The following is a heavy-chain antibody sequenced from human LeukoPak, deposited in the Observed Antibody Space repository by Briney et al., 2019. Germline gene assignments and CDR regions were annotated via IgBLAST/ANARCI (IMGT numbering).Heavy chain of an antibody. CDR2: ISSSGSTI. Sequence: GGSLRLSCAASGFTFSDYYMSWVRQAPGKGLEWVSYISSSGSTIYYADSVKGRFTISRDNAKNSLYLQMNSLRAEDTAVYYCARAGNWNYLSEPYYFDYWGQGTLVTVSS. V-gene: IGHV3-11*04. D-gene: IGHD1-7*01. CDR1: GFTFSDYY. J-gene: IGHJ4*02. CDR3: ARAGNWNYLSEPYYFDY.